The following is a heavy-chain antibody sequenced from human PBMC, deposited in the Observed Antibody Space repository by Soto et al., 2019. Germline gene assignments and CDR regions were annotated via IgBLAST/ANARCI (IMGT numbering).Heavy chain of an antibody. CDR1: GGSISSGGYS. D-gene: IGHD3-22*01. J-gene: IGHJ4*02. V-gene: IGHV4-30-2*01. CDR2: IYHSGST. CDR3: ARGDLYYYDSSGYPNYFDY. Sequence: SETLSLTCAVSGGSISSGGYSWSWIRQPPGKGLEWIGYIYHSGSTYYNPSLKSRVTISVDRSKNQFSLKLSSVTAADTAVYYCARGDLYYYDSSGYPNYFDYWGQGTLVTVSS.